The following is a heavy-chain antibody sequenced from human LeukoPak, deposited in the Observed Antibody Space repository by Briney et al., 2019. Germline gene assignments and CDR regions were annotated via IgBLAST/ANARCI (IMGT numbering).Heavy chain of an antibody. Sequence: PGGSLRLSCAASGFTFSSYVMSWVRQAPGKGLEWVGRIKSKSDGGTTDYAAPVKGRFTISRDDSKNTLYLQMNSLKTEDTAVYYCITFSMIVVVITDWGQGTLVTVSS. CDR1: GFTFSSYV. CDR3: ITFSMIVVVITD. J-gene: IGHJ4*02. V-gene: IGHV3-15*01. CDR2: IKSKSDGGTT. D-gene: IGHD3-22*01.